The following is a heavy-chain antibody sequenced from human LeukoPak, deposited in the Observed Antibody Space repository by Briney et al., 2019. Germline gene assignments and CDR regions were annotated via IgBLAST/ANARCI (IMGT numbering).Heavy chain of an antibody. CDR3: ATSLGPLTDY. J-gene: IGHJ4*02. D-gene: IGHD7-27*01. CDR1: GFSFSSNW. Sequence: GGSLRLSCAASGFSFSSNWMHWVRQAPGKGLVWVSGVNSDGSGTSYADSVKGRFTISRDNAKNTLYLQMNRLRAEDTAVYYCATSLGPLTDYWGQGTLVTVSS. V-gene: IGHV3-74*01. CDR2: VNSDGSGT.